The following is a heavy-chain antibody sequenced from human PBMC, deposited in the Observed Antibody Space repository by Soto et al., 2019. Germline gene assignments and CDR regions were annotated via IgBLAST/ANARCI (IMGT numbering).Heavy chain of an antibody. CDR1: RGTFSSYA. D-gene: IGHD6-13*01. Sequence: QVQLVQSGAEVKKPGSSVKVSCKASRGTFSSYAISWVRQAPGQGLEWMGGIIPIFGTANYAQKFQGRVTITADESTSTAYMELSSLRSEDTAVYYCARDLNQQYSSSWHYYYGMDVWGQGTTVTVSS. CDR3: ARDLNQQYSSSWHYYYGMDV. V-gene: IGHV1-69*01. J-gene: IGHJ6*02. CDR2: IIPIFGTA.